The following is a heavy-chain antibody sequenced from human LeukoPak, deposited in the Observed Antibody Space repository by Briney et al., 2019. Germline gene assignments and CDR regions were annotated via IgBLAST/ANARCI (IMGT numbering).Heavy chain of an antibody. CDR3: ARDGSSSPRYYYYYYMDV. V-gene: IGHV1-69*13. CDR1: GGTFSSYA. J-gene: IGHJ6*03. CDR2: IIPIFGTA. Sequence: EASVKVSCKASGGTFSSYAISWGRQAPGQGLEWMGGIIPIFGTANYAQKFQGRVTITADESTSTAYMELSSLRSEDTAVYYCARDGSSSPRYYYYYYMDVWGKGTTVTVSS. D-gene: IGHD6-6*01.